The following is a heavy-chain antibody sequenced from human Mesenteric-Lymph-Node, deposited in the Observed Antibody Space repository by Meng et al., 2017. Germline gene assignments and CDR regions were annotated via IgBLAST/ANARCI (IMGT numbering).Heavy chain of an antibody. J-gene: IGHJ3*02. CDR2: ISSSGSTI. Sequence: GESLKISCAASGFTFSSYEMNWVRQAPGKGLEWVSYISSSGSTIYYADSVKGRFTISRDNAKNSLYLQMNSLRAEDTAVYYCARKIPYGSGSYNDAFDIWGQGTMVTVSS. CDR1: GFTFSSYE. V-gene: IGHV3-48*03. D-gene: IGHD3-10*01. CDR3: ARKIPYGSGSYNDAFDI.